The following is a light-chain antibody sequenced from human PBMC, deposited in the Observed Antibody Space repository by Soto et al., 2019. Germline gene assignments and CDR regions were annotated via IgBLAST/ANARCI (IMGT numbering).Light chain of an antibody. V-gene: IGLV7-46*01. Sequence: QAVVTQEPSLTVSPGGTVTLTCDSSTGAVTSGHYPYWFQQKPGQAPRTMISDTTNKHSWTPARFSGSLIGGKAALTLSGAQPEDEADYYCFLNDNGGGVFGGGTKLTVL. J-gene: IGLJ2*01. CDR2: DTT. CDR3: FLNDNGGGV. CDR1: TGAVTSGHY.